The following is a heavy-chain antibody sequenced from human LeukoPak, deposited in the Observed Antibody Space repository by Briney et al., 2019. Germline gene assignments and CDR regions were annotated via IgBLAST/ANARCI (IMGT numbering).Heavy chain of an antibody. V-gene: IGHV3-30-3*01. CDR1: GFTFSSYA. CDR3: ARDGSVTTFFFRYFQH. D-gene: IGHD4-17*01. CDR2: ISYDGSNK. Sequence: GGSLRLSCAASGFTFSSYAMHWVRQAPGKGLEWVAVISYDGSNKYYADSVKGRFTISRDNSKNTLYLQMNSLRAEDTAVYYCARDGSVTTFFFRYFQHWGQGTLVTVPS. J-gene: IGHJ1*01.